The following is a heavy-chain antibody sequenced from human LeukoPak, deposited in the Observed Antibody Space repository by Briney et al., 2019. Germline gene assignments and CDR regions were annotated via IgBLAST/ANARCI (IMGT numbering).Heavy chain of an antibody. Sequence: ASVKVSCKASGYNFTGYYMHWVRQAPGQGLEWMGWINPNSGGTNYALKFQGRVTMTRDTSISTVYMELSRLRSDDTAVYYRARYSTSQPFDYWGQGTRVTVSS. V-gene: IGHV1-2*02. D-gene: IGHD6-13*01. J-gene: IGHJ4*02. CDR3: ARYSTSQPFDY. CDR2: INPNSGGT. CDR1: GYNFTGYY.